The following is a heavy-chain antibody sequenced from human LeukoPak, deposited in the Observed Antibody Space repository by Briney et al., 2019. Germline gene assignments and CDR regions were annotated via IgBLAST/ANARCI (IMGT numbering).Heavy chain of an antibody. V-gene: IGHV1-2*02. CDR1: GFTFSRYW. CDR3: ARDDGGTVTTGDY. CDR2: INPNSGGT. Sequence: NAGGSLRLSCAASGFTFSRYWMYWVRQAPGQGLEWMGWINPNSGGTNYAQKFQGRVTMTRDTSISTAYMELSRLRSDDTAVYYCARDDGGTVTTGDYWGQGTLVTVSS. D-gene: IGHD4-11*01. J-gene: IGHJ4*02.